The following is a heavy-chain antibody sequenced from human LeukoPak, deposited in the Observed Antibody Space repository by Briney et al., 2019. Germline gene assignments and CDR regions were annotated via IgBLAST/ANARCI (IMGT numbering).Heavy chain of an antibody. CDR2: IYYSGST. Sequence: SETLSLTCTVSGGSISGHYCSWIRQPPGKELEWIGYIYYSGSTKYNPSLRSRVTISLDTSENQFSLKLSSVTAADTAVYYCALTTTMTLEFYYWGQGTLITV. J-gene: IGHJ4*02. V-gene: IGHV4-59*11. D-gene: IGHD4-17*01. CDR3: ALTTTMTLEFYY. CDR1: GGSISGHY.